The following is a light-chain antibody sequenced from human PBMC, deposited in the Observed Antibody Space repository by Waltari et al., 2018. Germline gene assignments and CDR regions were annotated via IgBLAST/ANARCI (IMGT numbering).Light chain of an antibody. CDR3: QAWDSGTAV. Sequence: SYELTQPPSVSVSPGQTASISCSGDNLGDKFASWYQQKPGQSPLLVIYQDNRRPSGIPERFSGANSGNTATLIISGTQAMDEADDYCQAWDSGTAVFGTGTKVTVL. J-gene: IGLJ1*01. CDR2: QDN. V-gene: IGLV3-1*01. CDR1: NLGDKF.